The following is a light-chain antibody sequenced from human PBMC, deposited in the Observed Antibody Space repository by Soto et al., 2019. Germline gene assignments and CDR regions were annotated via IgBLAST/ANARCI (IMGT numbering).Light chain of an antibody. CDR3: SSYTSSRGGV. Sequence: QSVLTQPASVSGSPGQSITISCTGTSSDVGGYNYVSWYQQHPGKAPKLMIYEVSNRPSGVSNRFSGSKSGNTASLTISGLQAEDEADYYCSSYTSSRGGVFGLGTKVTV. J-gene: IGLJ1*01. V-gene: IGLV2-14*01. CDR2: EVS. CDR1: SSDVGGYNY.